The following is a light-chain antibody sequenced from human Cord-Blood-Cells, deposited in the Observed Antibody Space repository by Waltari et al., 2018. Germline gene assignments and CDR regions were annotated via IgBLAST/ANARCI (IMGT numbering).Light chain of an antibody. CDR1: SSDVGGYNE. CDR3: CSYAGRPYV. J-gene: IGLJ1*01. CDR2: DGS. Sequence: QSALTQPRSVSGSPGQSVTISCTGTSSDVGGYNEVSWYQRYPGKAPKLMSCDGSKRPSGVSDRFSGSKSGNPASLTISGLHAEDEAVYFCCSYAGRPYVFGTGTKVTVL. V-gene: IGLV2-11*01.